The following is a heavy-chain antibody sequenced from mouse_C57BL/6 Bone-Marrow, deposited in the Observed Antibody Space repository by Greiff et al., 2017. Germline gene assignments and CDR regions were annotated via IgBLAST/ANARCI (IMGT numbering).Heavy chain of an antibody. Sequence: VQLQESGAELVRPGTSVQMSCKASGYTFTNYWIGWAKQRPGHGLEWIGDIYPGGGYTNYNEKFKGKATLTADKSSSTAYMQFSSLTSEDSAIYYCARKGPMDYWGQGTSVTVSS. CDR1: GYTFTNYW. J-gene: IGHJ4*01. CDR3: ARKGPMDY. V-gene: IGHV1-63*01. CDR2: IYPGGGYT. D-gene: IGHD3-3*01.